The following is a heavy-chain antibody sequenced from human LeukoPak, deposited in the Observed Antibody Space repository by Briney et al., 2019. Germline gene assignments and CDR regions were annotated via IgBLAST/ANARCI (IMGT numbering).Heavy chain of an antibody. D-gene: IGHD6-6*01. Sequence: PGGSLRLSCAASGFTFSSYGMSWVRQAPGKGLEWVSSISDDGCSTYYADSVKGRFTISKDNSKNTMYLQMNNLRAEDTAIYYCAKRVPYTSSSVYFDYWGQGTLVTVSS. V-gene: IGHV3-23*01. J-gene: IGHJ4*02. CDR1: GFTFSSYG. CDR2: ISDDGCST. CDR3: AKRVPYTSSSVYFDY.